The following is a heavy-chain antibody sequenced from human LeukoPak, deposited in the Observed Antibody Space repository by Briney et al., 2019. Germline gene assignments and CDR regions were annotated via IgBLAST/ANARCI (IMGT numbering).Heavy chain of an antibody. V-gene: IGHV1-3*01. CDR3: ARGNTVTTESWFDP. J-gene: IGHJ5*02. CDR2: INAGNGNT. Sequence: ASVKVSCKASGYTFTSYAMHWVRQAPGQRLEWMGWINAGNGNTKYSQKFQGRVTITRDTSASTAYMELSSLRSEDTAVYYCARGNTVTTESWFDPWGQGTLVTVSP. CDR1: GYTFTSYA. D-gene: IGHD4-17*01.